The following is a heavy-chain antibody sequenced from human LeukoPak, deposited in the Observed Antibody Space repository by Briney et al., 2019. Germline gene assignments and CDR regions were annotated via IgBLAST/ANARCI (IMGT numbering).Heavy chain of an antibody. CDR1: GYTFTGYY. CDR2: INPNSGGT. D-gene: IGHD6-19*01. V-gene: IGHV1-2*02. Sequence: ASVKVSCKASGYTFTGYYMHWVRQAPGQGLEWMGWINPNSGGTNYAQKFQGRVTMTRDTSISTAYMELSRLRSDDTAVYYCARPVGEQWLVRGFTFDYWGQGTLVTVSS. CDR3: ARPVGEQWLVRGFTFDY. J-gene: IGHJ4*02.